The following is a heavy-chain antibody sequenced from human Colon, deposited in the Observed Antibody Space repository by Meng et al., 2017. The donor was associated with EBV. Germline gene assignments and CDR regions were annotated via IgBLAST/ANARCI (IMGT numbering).Heavy chain of an antibody. CDR1: GGSVSSGGYY. D-gene: IGHD6-19*01. CDR3: ARVSSGWDYFDY. Sequence: QVQLPEPGPGLLKPSQTLSLTCTVSGGSVSSGGYYWTWIRQHPGKGLEWFGHIYYSGSTFYNPSLKRRVIISIDTSKNQFSLNLRSVTAADTAVYYCARVSSGWDYFDYWGQGTLVTVSS. J-gene: IGHJ4*02. CDR2: IYYSGST. V-gene: IGHV4-31*03.